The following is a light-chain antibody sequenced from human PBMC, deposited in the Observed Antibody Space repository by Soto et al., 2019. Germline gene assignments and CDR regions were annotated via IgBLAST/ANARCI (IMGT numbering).Light chain of an antibody. CDR1: QSVSNN. CDR3: QQYNKWTSRT. J-gene: IGKJ1*01. Sequence: EIVLTQSPGTLSLSPGERATLSCRASQSVSNNYLAWYQQKPGQAPRLLIYGASTRAPGLPARFSGSGSGTEFTLTISSLQSEDFAVYYCQQYNKWTSRTFGLGTKVDIK. V-gene: IGKV3-15*01. CDR2: GAS.